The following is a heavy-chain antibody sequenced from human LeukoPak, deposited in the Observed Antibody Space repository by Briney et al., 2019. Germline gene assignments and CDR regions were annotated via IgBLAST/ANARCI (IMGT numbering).Heavy chain of an antibody. J-gene: IGHJ4*02. V-gene: IGHV3-43*02. D-gene: IGHD6-13*01. CDR3: AKDRYSSSWYTIDY. Sequence: GGSLGLSCAASGFTFDDYAMHWVRQVPGKGLEWVSLILGDGSSTNYADSVKGRFTISRDNSKNSLYLHMNSLRVEDTALYFCAKDRYSSSWYTIDYWGQGTLVTVSS. CDR2: ILGDGSST. CDR1: GFTFDDYA.